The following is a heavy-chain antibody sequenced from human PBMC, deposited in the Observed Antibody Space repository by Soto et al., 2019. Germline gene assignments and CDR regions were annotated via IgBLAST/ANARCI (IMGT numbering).Heavy chain of an antibody. V-gene: IGHV1-18*01. D-gene: IGHD3-22*01. CDR2: ISGYNGNT. CDR3: ARDFGDSSGHFDY. J-gene: IGHJ4*02. Sequence: ASVKVSCKASGSMFTSYGISWVRQAPGQGLEWMGWISGYNGNTNYALKLQGRVTMTTDTSTYTAYMELSTLRSDDTAVYYCARDFGDSSGHFDYWGQGTPVTVSS. CDR1: GSMFTSYG.